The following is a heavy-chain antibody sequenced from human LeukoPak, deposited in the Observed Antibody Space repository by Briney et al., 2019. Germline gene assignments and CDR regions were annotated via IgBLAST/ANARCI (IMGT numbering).Heavy chain of an antibody. Sequence: SETLSLTCTVSGGSISSSSYYWGWIRQPPGKGLEWIGSIYYSGSTYYNPSLKSRVTISVDTSKNQFSLKLSSVTAADTAVYYCARGIQLWLRPYYFDYWGQGTLVTVSS. D-gene: IGHD5-18*01. CDR1: GGSISSSSYY. V-gene: IGHV4-39*01. CDR3: ARGIQLWLRPYYFDY. CDR2: IYYSGST. J-gene: IGHJ4*02.